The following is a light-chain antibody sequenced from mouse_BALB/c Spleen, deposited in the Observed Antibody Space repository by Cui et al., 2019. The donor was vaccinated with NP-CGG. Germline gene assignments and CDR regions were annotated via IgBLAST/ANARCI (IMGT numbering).Light chain of an antibody. Sequence: QAVVTHEPALTTSPGETVSLTCRSSTGAVSTSNYANLVQEKPDHLFTGLIGGTNNRAPGVPARFSGSLIGDKAALTITGAQTEDEAIYFCALWYSNHWVFGGGTKLTVL. CDR3: ALWYSNHWV. V-gene: IGLV1*01. CDR1: TGAVSTSNY. CDR2: GTN. J-gene: IGLJ1*01.